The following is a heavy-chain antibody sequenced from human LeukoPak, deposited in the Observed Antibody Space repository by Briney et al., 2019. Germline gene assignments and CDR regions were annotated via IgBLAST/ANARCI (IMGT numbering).Heavy chain of an antibody. V-gene: IGHV7-4-1*02. Sequence: ASVKVSCKASGYTFTSHAMNWVRQAPGQGLEWMGWINTNTGNPTYAQGFTGRFVFSSDTSVSTAYLQISSLKAEDTAVYYCARNRKYGDYVHEESWFDPWGQGTLVTVSS. J-gene: IGHJ5*02. CDR2: INTNTGNP. CDR3: ARNRKYGDYVHEESWFDP. D-gene: IGHD4-17*01. CDR1: GYTFTSHA.